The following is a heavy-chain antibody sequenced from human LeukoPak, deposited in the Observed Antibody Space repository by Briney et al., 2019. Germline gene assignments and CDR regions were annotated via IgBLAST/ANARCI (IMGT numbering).Heavy chain of an antibody. D-gene: IGHD3-22*01. J-gene: IGHJ4*02. CDR3: ARGLYYDSSTPGGY. CDR1: GGTFSSYA. Sequence: VASVKVSCKASGGTFSSYAISWVRQAPGQGLEWMGGIIPIFGTANYAQKFQGRVTITADESTSTAYMELSSLRSEDTAVYYCARGLYYDSSTPGGYWGQGALVTVSS. CDR2: IIPIFGTA. V-gene: IGHV1-69*01.